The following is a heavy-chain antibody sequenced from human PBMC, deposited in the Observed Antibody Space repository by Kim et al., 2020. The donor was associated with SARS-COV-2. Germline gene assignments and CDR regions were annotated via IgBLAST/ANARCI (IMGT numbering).Heavy chain of an antibody. V-gene: IGHV4-61*02. CDR1: GGSISSGSYY. J-gene: IGHJ4*02. CDR3: ARGRHYYGSGSYYTSSFDY. Sequence: SETLSLTCTVSGGSISSGSYYWSWIRQPAGKGLEWIGRIYTSGSTNYNPSLKSRVTISVDTSKNQFSLKLSSVTAADTAVYYCARGRHYYGSGSYYTSSFDYWGQGTLGTVSS. D-gene: IGHD3-10*01. CDR2: IYTSGST.